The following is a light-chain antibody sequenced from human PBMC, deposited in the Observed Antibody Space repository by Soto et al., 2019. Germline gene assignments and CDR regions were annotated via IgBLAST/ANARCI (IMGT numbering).Light chain of an antibody. Sequence: DIHMTQSPSSLSASVGDRVTVTCRASQTISSYLSWYQQKPGRAPKLLIYATSSLQSGVPSRFSGSGSGTDFTLTISSLQPEDFATYYCQQSYSTSITFGQGTRLEIK. CDR1: QTISSY. CDR2: ATS. CDR3: QQSYSTSIT. J-gene: IGKJ5*01. V-gene: IGKV1-39*01.